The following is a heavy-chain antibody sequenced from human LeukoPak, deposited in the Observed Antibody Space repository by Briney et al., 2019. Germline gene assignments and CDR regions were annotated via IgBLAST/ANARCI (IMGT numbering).Heavy chain of an antibody. J-gene: IGHJ5*02. D-gene: IGHD2-2*02. V-gene: IGHV4-31*03. CDR2: IYYSGST. CDR3: ARSVGYCSSTSCYTSSNWFDP. Sequence: SETLSLTCTVSGGSISSGGYYWSWIRQHPGKGLEWIGYIYYSGSTYYNPSLKSRVTISVDTSKNQFSLKLSSVTAADTAVYYCARSVGYCSSTSCYTSSNWFDPWGQGTLVTASS. CDR1: GGSISSGGYY.